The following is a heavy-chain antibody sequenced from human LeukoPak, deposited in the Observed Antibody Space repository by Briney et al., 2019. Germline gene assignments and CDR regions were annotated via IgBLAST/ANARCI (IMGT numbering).Heavy chain of an antibody. V-gene: IGHV4-34*01. CDR2: INHSGGT. D-gene: IGHD6-25*01. CDR1: GGSFSGYY. J-gene: IGHJ5*02. CDR3: ARLKVPYTSGLAP. Sequence: PSETLSLTCVVYGGSFSGYYWSWIRQPPGKGLEWIGEINHSGGTNYNPSLKSRVIMSVDTSKNQFSLKLSSVTAADTAVYYWARLKVPYTSGLAPWGQGTLVTVSS.